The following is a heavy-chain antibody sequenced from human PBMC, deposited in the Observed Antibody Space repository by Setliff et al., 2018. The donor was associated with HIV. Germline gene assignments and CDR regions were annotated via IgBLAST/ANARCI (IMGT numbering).Heavy chain of an antibody. CDR3: AMGRKKVTTDDAFDI. J-gene: IGHJ3*02. Sequence: ASVKVSCKASGYNFTDYDINWVRQATGQGLEWMGWMNPNNGNTGYAEKFQGRVTMTRDTSISTAYMELSSLRSDDTAVYYCAMGRKKVTTDDAFDIWGQGTMVTVSS. CDR2: MNPNNGNT. V-gene: IGHV1-8*02. D-gene: IGHD4-17*01. CDR1: GYNFTDYD.